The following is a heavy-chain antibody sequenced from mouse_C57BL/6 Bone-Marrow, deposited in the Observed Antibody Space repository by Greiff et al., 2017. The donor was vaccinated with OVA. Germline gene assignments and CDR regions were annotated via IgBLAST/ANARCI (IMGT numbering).Heavy chain of an antibody. D-gene: IGHD2-2*01. CDR1: GFTFSSYG. CDR2: ISSGGSYT. Sequence: EVKVVESGGDLVKPGGSLKLSCAASGFTFSSYGMSWVRQTPDKRLEWVATISSGGSYTYYPDSVKGRFTISRDNAKNTLYLQMSSLKSEDTAMYYCARGGGLRGYWYFDVWGTGTTVTVSS. V-gene: IGHV5-6*02. J-gene: IGHJ1*03. CDR3: ARGGGLRGYWYFDV.